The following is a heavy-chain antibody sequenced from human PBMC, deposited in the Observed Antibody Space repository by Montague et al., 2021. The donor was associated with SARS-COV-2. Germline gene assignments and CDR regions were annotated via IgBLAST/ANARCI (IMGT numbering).Heavy chain of an antibody. Sequence: SATLSLTCTVSGYSINSNYYWGWIRQPPGKGLEWIGCSYHSGTTHYHPSLKSRVTISLDTSNNHFSLKVTSVTAADTAVYYCARAPYYGPGKPYQFDYWGRGTLVTVSS. V-gene: IGHV4-38-2*02. D-gene: IGHD3-10*01. J-gene: IGHJ4*02. CDR3: ARAPYYGPGKPYQFDY. CDR2: SYHSGTT. CDR1: GYSINSNYY.